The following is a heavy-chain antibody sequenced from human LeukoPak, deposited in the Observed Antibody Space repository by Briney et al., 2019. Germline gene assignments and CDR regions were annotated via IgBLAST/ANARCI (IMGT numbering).Heavy chain of an antibody. CDR1: GYTFTGYY. V-gene: IGHV1-2*02. D-gene: IGHD6-19*01. CDR2: INPNSGGT. J-gene: IGHJ4*02. CDR3: AREGYSSGWASTNALDY. Sequence: ASVKVSYKASGYTFTGYYMHWVRQAPGQGLEWMGWINPNSGGTNYAQKFQGRVTMTRDTSISTAYMELSRLRSDDTAVYYCAREGYSSGWASTNALDYWGQGTLVTVSS.